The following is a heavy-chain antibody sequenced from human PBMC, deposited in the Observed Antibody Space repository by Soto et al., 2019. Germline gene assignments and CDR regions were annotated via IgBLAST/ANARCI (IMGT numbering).Heavy chain of an antibody. V-gene: IGHV1-69*12. CDR2: IIPIFGTA. J-gene: IGHJ4*02. Sequence: QVQLVQSGAEVKKPGSSVKVSCKASGGTFSSYAISWVRQAPGQGLEWMGGIIPIFGTANYAQKFQGRVTITADESTSTDYMERRSLRSEDTAVYYCAIDRKQWLALDYWGQGTLVTVSS. CDR3: AIDRKQWLALDY. CDR1: GGTFSSYA. D-gene: IGHD6-19*01.